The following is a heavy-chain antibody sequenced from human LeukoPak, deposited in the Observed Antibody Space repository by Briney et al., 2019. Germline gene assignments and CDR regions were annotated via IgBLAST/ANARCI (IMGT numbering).Heavy chain of an antibody. CDR1: GDRVSSKSPS. Sequence: SQTLSLTCAISGDRVSSKSPSWNWIRQSPSRGLEWLGRTYYSSKWYNEYAVSVKGRITVNPDTSKNQFSLQLNSVTPEDTAVYYCTRDPVWGSAWGQGTLVTVSS. J-gene: IGHJ5*02. CDR2: TYYSSKWYN. D-gene: IGHD3-16*01. CDR3: TRDPVWGSA. V-gene: IGHV6-1*01.